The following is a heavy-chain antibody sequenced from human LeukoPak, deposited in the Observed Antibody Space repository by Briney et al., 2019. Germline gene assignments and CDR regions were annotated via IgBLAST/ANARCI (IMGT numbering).Heavy chain of an antibody. V-gene: IGHV4-31*03. CDR3: AGRMVRGVPWHSGMDV. CDR1: GGSISSGGYY. CDR2: IYYSGST. J-gene: IGHJ6*02. Sequence: PSQTLSLTCTVSGGSISSGGYYWSWIRQHPGRGLEWIGYIYYSGSTYYNPSLKSRVTISVDTSKNQFSLKLSSVTAADTAVYYCAGRMVRGVPWHSGMDVWGQGTTVTVSS. D-gene: IGHD3-10*01.